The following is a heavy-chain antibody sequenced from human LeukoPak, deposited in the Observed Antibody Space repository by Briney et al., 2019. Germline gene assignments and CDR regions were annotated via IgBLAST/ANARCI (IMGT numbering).Heavy chain of an antibody. CDR2: ISAYNGNT. J-gene: IGHJ2*01. D-gene: IGHD6-13*01. CDR1: GYTFTSYG. Sequence: ASVKVSCKASGYTFTSYGISWVRQAPGQGLEWMGWISAYNGNTNYAQKLQGRVTMTTDTSTSTAYMELRSLRFDDTAVYYCAREKAVYSLWYFDLWGRGTLVTVSS. V-gene: IGHV1-18*01. CDR3: AREKAVYSLWYFDL.